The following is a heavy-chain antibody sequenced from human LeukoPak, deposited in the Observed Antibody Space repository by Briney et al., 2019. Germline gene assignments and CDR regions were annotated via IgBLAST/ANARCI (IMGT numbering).Heavy chain of an antibody. Sequence: PSETLSLTCTVSGGSISSSSYYCGWIRQPPGKGLEWIGSIYYSGSTYYNPSLKSRVTISVDTSKNQFSLKLSSVTAADTAVYYCARSSGYYYDSSGYYNYFDYWGQGTTVTVSS. D-gene: IGHD3-22*01. J-gene: IGHJ4*03. V-gene: IGHV4-39*01. CDR2: IYYSGST. CDR1: GGSISSSSYY. CDR3: ARSSGYYYDSSGYYNYFDY.